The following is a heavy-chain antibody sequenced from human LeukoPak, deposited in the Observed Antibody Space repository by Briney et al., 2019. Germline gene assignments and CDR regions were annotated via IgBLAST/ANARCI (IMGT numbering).Heavy chain of an antibody. Sequence: GGSLRPSCAASGFTFSSYSMNWVRQAPGKGLEWVSSISSSSSYIYYADSVKGRFTISRDNAKNSLYLQMNSLRAEDTAVYYCVRRSGYDNYYYYYYMDVWGKGTTVTVSS. CDR1: GFTFSSYS. V-gene: IGHV3-21*01. CDR3: VRRSGYDNYYYYYYMDV. D-gene: IGHD5-12*01. CDR2: ISSSSSYI. J-gene: IGHJ6*03.